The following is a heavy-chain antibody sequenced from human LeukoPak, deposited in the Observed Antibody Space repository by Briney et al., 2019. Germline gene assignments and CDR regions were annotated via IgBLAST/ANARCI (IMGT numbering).Heavy chain of an antibody. J-gene: IGHJ6*03. Sequence: GGSLRLSCAASGFTFSSYSMNWVRQAPGKGLEWVSSISSSSSYIYYADSVKGRFTISRDNAKNSLYLQMNSLRAEDTAVYYCASAPEDYYYYYYMDVWGKGTTVTVSS. V-gene: IGHV3-21*01. CDR2: ISSSSSYI. CDR3: ASAPEDYYYYYYMDV. CDR1: GFTFSSYS.